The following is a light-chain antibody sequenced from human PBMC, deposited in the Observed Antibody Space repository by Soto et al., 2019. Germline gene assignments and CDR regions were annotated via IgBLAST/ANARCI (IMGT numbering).Light chain of an antibody. CDR2: RDN. J-gene: IGLJ1*01. Sequence: QSVLTQPPSVSGTPGQRVTISCSGGISNIGTNYVHWFQQLPGTAPNVLSNRDNQRPSGVPDRFSGSKSGTPGSLAISGLPYEDEPESYCAAWPDTVRSYVLGTRPTLT. CDR1: ISNIGTNY. V-gene: IGLV1-47*01. CDR3: AAWPDTVRSYV.